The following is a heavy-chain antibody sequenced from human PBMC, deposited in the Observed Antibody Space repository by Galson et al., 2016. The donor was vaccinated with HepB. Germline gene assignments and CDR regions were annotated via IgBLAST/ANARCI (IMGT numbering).Heavy chain of an antibody. CDR1: GYTFTDYY. J-gene: IGHJ4*02. CDR3: AREGGSRGWYGGHFDS. D-gene: IGHD6-19*01. V-gene: IGHV1-2*04. CDR2: INPNTGVT. Sequence: SVKVSCKASGYTFTDYYMHWVRQAPGQGLEWMGWINPNTGVTEYAQKIQGWVTMTRETSIRTVFMELSSPKSDATAVYYCAREGGSRGWYGGHFDSWGQGTLVTVSS.